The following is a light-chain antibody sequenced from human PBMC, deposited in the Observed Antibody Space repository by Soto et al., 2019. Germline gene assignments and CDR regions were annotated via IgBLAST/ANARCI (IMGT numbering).Light chain of an antibody. J-gene: IGKJ1*01. V-gene: IGKV1-5*03. Sequence: DIQMTQSPSTLSGSVGDRVTITCRASQTISSWLAWYQQKPGKAPKLLIYKASSLERGVPSRFSGSGSGTEFTLTISSLQPDDVATYYCQQYNSYSRTFGQGTKVDIK. CDR3: QQYNSYSRT. CDR2: KAS. CDR1: QTISSW.